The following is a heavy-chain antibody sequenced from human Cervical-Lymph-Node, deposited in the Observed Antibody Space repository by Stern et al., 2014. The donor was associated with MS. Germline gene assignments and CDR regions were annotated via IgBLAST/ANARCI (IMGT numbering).Heavy chain of an antibody. Sequence: VQLEESGGRVVQPGRSLRLSCAASGFAFSGYAMHWVRQAPGKGLEWVAFIAYDGTIIYYTDSVRGRFTISRDNSRTTLYLQLSSLRPEDTAVYYCARQDQRLVTFDNWGQGTLVTVSS. CDR1: GFAFSGYA. D-gene: IGHD6-13*01. CDR2: IAYDGTII. J-gene: IGHJ4*02. V-gene: IGHV3-30*04. CDR3: ARQDQRLVTFDN.